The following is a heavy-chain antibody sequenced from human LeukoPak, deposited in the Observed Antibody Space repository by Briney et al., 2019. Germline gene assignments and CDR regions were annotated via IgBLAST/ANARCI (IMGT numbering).Heavy chain of an antibody. CDR1: GGSISSYY. Sequence: PSETLSLTCTVSGGSISSYYWSLIRQPPGKGLEWIGYVYYSGSTNYNPALKSRVTISLDTSENQFSLKLSSVTAADTAVYYCAREANSPTARYWYFDLWGRGTQVTVSS. J-gene: IGHJ2*01. CDR3: AREANSPTARYWYFDL. D-gene: IGHD2-21*01. V-gene: IGHV4-59*01. CDR2: VYYSGST.